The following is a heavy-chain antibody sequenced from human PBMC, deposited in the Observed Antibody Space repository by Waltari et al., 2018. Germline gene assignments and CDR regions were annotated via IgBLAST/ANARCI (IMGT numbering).Heavy chain of an antibody. Sequence: EVQLLESGGGLVQPGGSLRLSCAASGFTFRSYAMSWVRQAPGKVLEWVSAIRGSGGSTYYADSVKGRFTISRDNSKNTLYLQMNSLRAEDTAVYYCASVAVAGTWGYWGQGTLVTVSS. D-gene: IGHD6-19*01. CDR3: ASVAVAGTWGY. CDR1: GFTFRSYA. J-gene: IGHJ4*02. V-gene: IGHV3-23*01. CDR2: IRGSGGST.